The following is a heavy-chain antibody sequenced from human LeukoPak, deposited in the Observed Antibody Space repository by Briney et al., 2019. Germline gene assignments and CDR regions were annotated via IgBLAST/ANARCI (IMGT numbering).Heavy chain of an antibody. CDR3: ARAPSHYGSGSYYDY. J-gene: IGHJ4*02. CDR1: GGSISSSNW. D-gene: IGHD3-10*01. CDR2: IYHGGST. Sequence: SETLSLTCAVSGGSISSSNWWSWVRQPPGKGLEWIGEIYHGGSTNYNPSLKSRVTISVDKSKNQFSLKLSSVTAADTAVYYCARAPSHYGSGSYYDYWGQGTLVTVSS. V-gene: IGHV4-4*02.